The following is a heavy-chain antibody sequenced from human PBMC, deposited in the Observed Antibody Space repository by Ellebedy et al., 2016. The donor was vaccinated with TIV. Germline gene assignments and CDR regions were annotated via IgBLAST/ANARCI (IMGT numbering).Heavy chain of an antibody. Sequence: PGGSLRLSCAASGFTLSRYWMTWVRQAPGKGLEWVANINQDGSKKYYVDSVKGRFTISRDNPKNSVYLQMNSLRAEDTALYFCAKREMIRDTIGDPVPAPLFDLWGQGTLVTVSS. D-gene: IGHD2-2*01. CDR1: GFTLSRYW. CDR3: AKREMIRDTIGDPVPAPLFDL. V-gene: IGHV3-7*03. CDR2: INQDGSKK. J-gene: IGHJ4*02.